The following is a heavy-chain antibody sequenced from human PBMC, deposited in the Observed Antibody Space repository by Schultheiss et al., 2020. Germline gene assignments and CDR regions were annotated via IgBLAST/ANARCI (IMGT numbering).Heavy chain of an antibody. CDR2: ISGSGGST. V-gene: IGHV3-23*01. CDR3: AKLSGRGSCYEFTWGLMYDGFDI. D-gene: IGHD1-26*01. J-gene: IGHJ3*02. CDR1: GFTFSSYA. Sequence: GGSLRLSCAASGFTFSSYAMSWVRQAPGKGLEWVSAISGSGGSTYYADSVKGRFTISRDNTKNTLYLQMNSLRAEDTAVYYCAKLSGRGSCYEFTWGLMYDGFDIWGQGTMVTVSS.